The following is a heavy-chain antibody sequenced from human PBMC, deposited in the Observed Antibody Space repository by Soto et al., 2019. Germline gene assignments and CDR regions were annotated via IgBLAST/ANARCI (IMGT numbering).Heavy chain of an antibody. CDR3: ARVLSGIAVAGVFDY. Sequence: SQTLSLTCAISGDSVSSNSAAWNWIRQSPSRGLEWLGRTYYRSKWYNHYAVSVKSRITVNPDTSKNQFSLKLSSVTAADTAVYYCARVLSGIAVAGVFDYWGQGTLVTVSS. J-gene: IGHJ4*02. V-gene: IGHV6-1*01. D-gene: IGHD6-19*01. CDR1: GDSVSSNSAA. CDR2: TYYRSKWYN.